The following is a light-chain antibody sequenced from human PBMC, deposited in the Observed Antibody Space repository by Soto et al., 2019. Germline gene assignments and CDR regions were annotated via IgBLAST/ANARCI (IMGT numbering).Light chain of an antibody. CDR2: DAS. V-gene: IGKV1-5*01. CDR1: QSISGW. CDR3: QPYDRNPSLT. Sequence: DIQMTQSPSTLSASVGDRVTITCRASQSISGWLAWYQQKPGKTPKLLVYDASNLQDGVPLRFSGTRSGTEFSLTITRLQTDDFSTCDGQPYDRNPSLTFGKGTNVEI. J-gene: IGKJ1*01.